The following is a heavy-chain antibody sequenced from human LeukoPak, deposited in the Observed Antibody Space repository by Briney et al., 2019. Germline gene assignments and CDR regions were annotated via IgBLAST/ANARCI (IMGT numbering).Heavy chain of an antibody. Sequence: PSETLSLTCAVYGGSFSGYYWSWIRQPPGKGLEWIGEINHSGSTNYNPSLKSRVTISVDTSKNQFSLKLSSVTAADTAVYYCARGQAGRHIVVVTATPYYYYGMDVWGQGTTVTVSS. J-gene: IGHJ6*02. D-gene: IGHD2-21*02. CDR3: ARGQAGRHIVVVTATPYYYYGMDV. CDR2: INHSGST. CDR1: GGSFSGYY. V-gene: IGHV4-34*01.